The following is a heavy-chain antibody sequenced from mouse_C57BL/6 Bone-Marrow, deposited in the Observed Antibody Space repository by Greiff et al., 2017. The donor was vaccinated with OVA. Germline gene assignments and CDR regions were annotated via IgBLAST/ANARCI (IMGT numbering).Heavy chain of an antibody. CDR2: ISNGGGST. V-gene: IGHV5-12*01. Sequence: EVMLVESGGGLVQPGGSLKLSCAASEFTFSDYYMYWVRQTPEKRLEWVAYISNGGGSTYYPDTVKGRFTISRDNAKNTLYLQMSRLKSEDTAMYYCARSLYGNYPYWYFDVWGTGTTVTVSS. CDR1: EFTFSDYY. D-gene: IGHD2-1*01. CDR3: ARSLYGNYPYWYFDV. J-gene: IGHJ1*03.